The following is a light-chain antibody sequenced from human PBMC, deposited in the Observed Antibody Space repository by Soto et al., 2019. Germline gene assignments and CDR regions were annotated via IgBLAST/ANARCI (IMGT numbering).Light chain of an antibody. J-gene: IGKJ5*01. CDR3: QQYGRSIT. CDR2: GAS. V-gene: IGKV3-20*01. CDR1: QSVSSSY. Sequence: EIVLTQSPGTLSLSPGERATLSCRASQSVSSSYLAWYQQKPGQAPRLLIYGASSRATRIPDRFSGSGSGTDFTLTISRLEPEDFAVYYCQQYGRSITFGEGTRLEIK.